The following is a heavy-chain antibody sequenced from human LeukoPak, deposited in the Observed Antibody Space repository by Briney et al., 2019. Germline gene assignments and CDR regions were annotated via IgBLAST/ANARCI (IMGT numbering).Heavy chain of an antibody. CDR2: IYYSGST. J-gene: IGHJ4*02. CDR1: GGSISSGGYY. CDR3: ARAKGYCSGGSCYSGIDY. D-gene: IGHD2-15*01. Sequence: SETLSLTCTVSGGSISSGGYYWSWIRQHPGKGLEWIGYIYYSGSTYYNPSLKSRVTISVDTSKNQFSLKLSSVTAADTAVYYCARAKGYCSGGSCYSGIDYWGQGTLVTVSS. V-gene: IGHV4-31*03.